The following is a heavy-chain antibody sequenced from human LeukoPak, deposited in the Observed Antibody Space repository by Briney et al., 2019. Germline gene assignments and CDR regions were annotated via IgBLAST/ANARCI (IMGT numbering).Heavy chain of an antibody. D-gene: IGHD3-9*01. V-gene: IGHV1-46*01. CDR3: FFKQKTAYEILTGYFDY. Sequence: GASVKVSCKASGYTFTGYYMHWVRQAPGQGLEWMGLINPSGGSTSYAQQFQGRVTMTRDTSTSTVYMELSSLRSEDTAVYFFFFKQKTAYEILTGYFDYWGQGTLVTVSS. J-gene: IGHJ4*02. CDR1: GYTFTGYY. CDR2: INPSGGST.